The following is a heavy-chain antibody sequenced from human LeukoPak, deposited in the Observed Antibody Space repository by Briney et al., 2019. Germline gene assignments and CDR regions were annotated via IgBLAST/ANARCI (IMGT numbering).Heavy chain of an antibody. CDR1: GFTFSSYS. J-gene: IGHJ6*02. D-gene: IGHD2-15*01. Sequence: PRGSLRLSCAASGFTFSSYSMNWVRQAPGKGLEWVSSISSSSSYIYYADSVKGRFTISRDNAKNSLYLQMNSLRAEDTAVYYCARYCSGGSCLYYYGMDVWGQGTTVTVSS. V-gene: IGHV3-21*01. CDR3: ARYCSGGSCLYYYGMDV. CDR2: ISSSSSYI.